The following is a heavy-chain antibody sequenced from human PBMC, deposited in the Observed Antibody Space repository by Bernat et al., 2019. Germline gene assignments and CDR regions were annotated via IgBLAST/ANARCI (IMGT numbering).Heavy chain of an antibody. J-gene: IGHJ4*02. CDR2: ISYDGSNK. CDR1: GFTFSSYG. V-gene: IGHV3-30*03. D-gene: IGHD5-18*01. CDR3: ATLQRGYSYGSFDY. Sequence: QVQLVESGGGVVQPGRSLRLSCAASGFTFSSYGMHWVRQAPGKGLEWVAVISYDGSNKYYADSVKGRFTISRDNSKNTLYLQMNSLRAEDTAVYYCATLQRGYSYGSFDYWGQGTLVTVSS.